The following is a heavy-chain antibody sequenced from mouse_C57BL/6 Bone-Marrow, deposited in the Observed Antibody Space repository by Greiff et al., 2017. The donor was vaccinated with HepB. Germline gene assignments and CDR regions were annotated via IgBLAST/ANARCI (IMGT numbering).Heavy chain of an antibody. CDR1: GYTFTDYY. J-gene: IGHJ3*01. D-gene: IGHD1-1*02. V-gene: IGHV1-26*01. Sequence: EVQLQQSGPELVKPGASVKISCKASGYTFTDYYMNWVKQSHGKSLEWIGDINPNNGGTSYNQKFKGKATLTVDKSSSTAYMELRSLTSEDSAVYYCARRWFLWFAYWGQGTLVTVSA. CDR2: INPNNGGT. CDR3: ARRWFLWFAY.